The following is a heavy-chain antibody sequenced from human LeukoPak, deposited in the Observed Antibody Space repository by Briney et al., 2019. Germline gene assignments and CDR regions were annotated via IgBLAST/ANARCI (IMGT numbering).Heavy chain of an antibody. CDR1: GFMFREYG. D-gene: IGHD3-16*01. CDR2: IRGDGSNK. CDR3: ARAEETTWGIDP. Sequence: PGGSLRLSCAVSGFMFREYGMHWVRQTPDKGLEWVAFIRGDGSNKLFAEPVEGRFTISRDNSKNTVSLQMNSLRSEDTAVYYCARAEETTWGIDPWGQGTLVTVSS. V-gene: IGHV3-30*02. J-gene: IGHJ5*02.